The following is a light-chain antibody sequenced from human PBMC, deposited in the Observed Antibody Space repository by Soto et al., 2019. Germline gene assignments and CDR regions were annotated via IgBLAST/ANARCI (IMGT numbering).Light chain of an antibody. CDR1: QSLLHGTGYNY. Sequence: DIVMTQSPLSLPVTPGEPASISCRSSQSLLHGTGYNYLDLYLQKTGQSPQLLIQLGSMRASGVRDRFRGSGSGTDFTLKISRVEAEDVGVYYCMQVMQTPVTFGPGTKVDI. V-gene: IGKV2-28*01. J-gene: IGKJ3*01. CDR2: LGS. CDR3: MQVMQTPVT.